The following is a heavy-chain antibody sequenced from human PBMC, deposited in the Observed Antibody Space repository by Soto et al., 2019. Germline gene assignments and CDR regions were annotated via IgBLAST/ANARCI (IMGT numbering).Heavy chain of an antibody. V-gene: IGHV3-7*05. Sequence: VQLLESGGDLVQPGGCLRLSCAASGLTFNNYWMSWVRQAPGKGLEWVANIRPDGNEQHYVDSVKGRFIFSRDNAKSSLSLQMNNLRVEDTAVYYCATSSGYCYEYWGQGTLVTVSS. D-gene: IGHD5-12*01. CDR2: IRPDGNEQ. CDR1: GLTFNNYW. CDR3: ATSSGYCYEY. J-gene: IGHJ4*02.